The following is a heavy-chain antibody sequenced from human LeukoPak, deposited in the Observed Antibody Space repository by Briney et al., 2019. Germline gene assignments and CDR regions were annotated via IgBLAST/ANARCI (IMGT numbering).Heavy chain of an antibody. D-gene: IGHD2-15*01. CDR2: ISHDENHK. CDR1: GFSFSNYA. V-gene: IGHV3-30*01. J-gene: IGHJ6*02. CDR3: ARERGGTNLSMDV. Sequence: GGSLRLSCAASGFSFSNYAMHWVRQAPGKGLEWVAVISHDENHKYYADSVKGRFTISRDNPKNTLYLEMNSLRPEDTAVYYCARERGGTNLSMDVWGQGTTVTVSS.